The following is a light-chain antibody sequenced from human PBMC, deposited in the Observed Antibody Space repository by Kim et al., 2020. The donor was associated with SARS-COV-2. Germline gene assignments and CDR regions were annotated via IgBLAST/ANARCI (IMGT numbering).Light chain of an antibody. Sequence: EIVMTQSPATLSVSPGERASLSCSASQSVGSNLAWYQQKPGQAPRLLIYGASTRATGIPASFSGSGSGTEFTLSISSLQSEDFAFYYCQQYNNWPLTFGGGTKVDIK. CDR2: GAS. V-gene: IGKV3-15*01. CDR1: QSVGSN. J-gene: IGKJ4*01. CDR3: QQYNNWPLT.